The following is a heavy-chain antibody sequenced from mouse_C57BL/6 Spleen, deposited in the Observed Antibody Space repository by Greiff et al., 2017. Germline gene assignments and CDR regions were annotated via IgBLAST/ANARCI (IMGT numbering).Heavy chain of an antibody. D-gene: IGHD1-1*01. CDR1: GYTFTSYW. CDR3: ARRGYGSSYVY. CDR2: IYPSDSET. Sequence: QVQLKQSGAELVRPGSSVKLSCKASGYTFTSYWMDWVKQRPGQGLEWIGNIYPSDSETHYNQKFKDKATLTVDKSSSTAYMQLSSLTSEDSAVYYCARRGYGSSYVYWGQGTTLTVSS. J-gene: IGHJ2*01. V-gene: IGHV1-61*01.